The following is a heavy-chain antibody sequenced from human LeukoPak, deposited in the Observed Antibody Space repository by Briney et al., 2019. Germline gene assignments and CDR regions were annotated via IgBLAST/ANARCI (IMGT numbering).Heavy chain of an antibody. J-gene: IGHJ4*02. CDR3: ARDSGIAVALDY. V-gene: IGHV1-46*01. Sequence: GASVKVSCKASGYTFTSYYMHWVRQAPGQGLEWMGIISPSGGSTSYAQKFQGRVTMTRDTSTSTVYMELSSLRSGDTAVYYCARDSGIAVALDYWGQGTLVTVSS. D-gene: IGHD6-19*01. CDR1: GYTFTSYY. CDR2: ISPSGGST.